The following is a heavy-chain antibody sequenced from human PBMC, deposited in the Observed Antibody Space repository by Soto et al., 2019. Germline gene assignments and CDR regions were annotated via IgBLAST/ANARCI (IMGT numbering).Heavy chain of an antibody. CDR3: AKDRGYCSSTICFNIPDIDY. V-gene: IGHV3-30*18. CDR2: ISYDGSNK. Sequence: SLRLSCAASGFTFTTYGMNWVRQAPGKGLEWVAGISYDGSNKLYADSVRGRFAISRDNSKNTLYLQMDRLRPEDTAVYYCAKDRGYCSSTICFNIPDIDYWGQGAQVTVSS. CDR1: GFTFTTYG. D-gene: IGHD2-2*01. J-gene: IGHJ4*02.